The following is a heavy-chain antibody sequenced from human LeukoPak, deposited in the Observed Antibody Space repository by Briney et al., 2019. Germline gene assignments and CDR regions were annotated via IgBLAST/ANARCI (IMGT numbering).Heavy chain of an antibody. CDR3: ARHSNWNYDY. CDR1: GGSISSSSYY. Sequence: PSETLSLTCTVSGGSISSSSYYWGWIRQPPGKGLEWIGSIYYSGSTYYNPSLKSRVTISVDTSKNQFSLKLSSMTAADTAVYYCARHSNWNYDYWGQGTLVTVSS. D-gene: IGHD1-7*01. V-gene: IGHV4-39*01. CDR2: IYYSGST. J-gene: IGHJ4*02.